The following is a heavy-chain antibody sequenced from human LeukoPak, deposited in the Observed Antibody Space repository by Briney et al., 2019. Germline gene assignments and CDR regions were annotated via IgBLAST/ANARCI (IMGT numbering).Heavy chain of an antibody. V-gene: IGHV4-59*01. CDR1: GGSINSYY. Sequence: SETLSLTCTVSGGSINSYYWSWIRQPPGKGLECIGYIHYTGSTNYNPSLKSRVTISVDTSKSQFSLKLSSVTAADTAVYYCARLSYDSSGLPLVFDYWGQGTLVTVSS. D-gene: IGHD3-22*01. J-gene: IGHJ4*02. CDR3: ARLSYDSSGLPLVFDY. CDR2: IHYTGST.